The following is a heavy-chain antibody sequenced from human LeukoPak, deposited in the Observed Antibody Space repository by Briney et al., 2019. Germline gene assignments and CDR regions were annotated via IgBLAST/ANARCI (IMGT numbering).Heavy chain of an antibody. CDR3: ARVLLGYCSSSSCPGAFDI. D-gene: IGHD2-15*01. J-gene: IGHJ3*02. CDR2: INPNSGGT. V-gene: IGHV1-2*02. CDR1: GYTFTGCY. Sequence: GASVKVSCKASGYTFTGCYMHWVRQAPGQGLEWMGWINPNSGGTNYAQKFQGRVTMTRDTSISTAYMELSRLRSDDTAVYYCARVLLGYCSSSSCPGAFDIWGQGTMVTVSS.